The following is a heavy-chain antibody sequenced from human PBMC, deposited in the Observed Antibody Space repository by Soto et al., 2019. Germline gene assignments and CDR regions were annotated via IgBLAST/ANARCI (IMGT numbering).Heavy chain of an antibody. J-gene: IGHJ4*02. Sequence: QVRLVESGGGVVQPGMSLRLACAASVFTFNSYGLHWVRQAPGKGLEWVSLISFDGSKKYYADSVKGRFTISRDNSKKMLSLQMNSLRPEDTAVYYCVKPFYDLWSGYLLEYWGQGTLVTVSS. D-gene: IGHD3-3*01. V-gene: IGHV3-30*18. CDR1: VFTFNSYG. CDR2: ISFDGSKK. CDR3: VKPFYDLWSGYLLEY.